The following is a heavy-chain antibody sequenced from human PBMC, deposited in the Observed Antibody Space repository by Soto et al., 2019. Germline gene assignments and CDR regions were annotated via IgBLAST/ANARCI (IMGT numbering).Heavy chain of an antibody. J-gene: IGHJ2*01. CDR2: INAGNGNT. V-gene: IGHV1-3*01. Sequence: ASVKVSCKASGYTFTNYGFSWVRQAPGQGLEWMGWINAGNGNTKYSQKFQGRVTITRDTSASTAYTELSSLRSEDTAVYYCARAPSWWYFDPWGRGTLVTSPQ. CDR3: ARAPSWWYFDP. CDR1: GYTFTNYG.